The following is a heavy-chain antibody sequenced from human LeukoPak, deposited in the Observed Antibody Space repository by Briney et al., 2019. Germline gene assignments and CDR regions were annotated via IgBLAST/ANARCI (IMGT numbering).Heavy chain of an antibody. CDR2: SSVGVGSA. CDR1: GFTFTSYA. J-gene: IGHJ4*02. D-gene: IGHD2/OR15-2a*01. CDR3: AKTLLPERGRLDS. Sequence: GGSLRLSCPASGFTFTSYALSSVRQAPGKWLEWVSASSVGVGSAFYADCVRGRFSISRDNSKYTLYLRIDSQRVTDMCLYYCAKTLLPERGRLDSWGQGTLVTVSS. V-gene: IGHV3-23*01.